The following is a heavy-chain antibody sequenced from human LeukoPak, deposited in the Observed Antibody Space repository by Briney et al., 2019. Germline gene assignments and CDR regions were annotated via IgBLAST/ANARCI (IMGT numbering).Heavy chain of an antibody. Sequence: GGSLRLSCAASGFTFSSYDMTWVRQAPGRGLEWVSSIRPSGDNTYYADSVKGRFTISRDNSKNTLYLQMNSLRAEDTAVYYCAKDRDSSSWWDWFDPWGQGTLVTVSS. CDR1: GFTFSSYD. CDR2: IRPSGDNT. V-gene: IGHV3-23*01. J-gene: IGHJ5*02. CDR3: AKDRDSSSWWDWFDP. D-gene: IGHD6-13*01.